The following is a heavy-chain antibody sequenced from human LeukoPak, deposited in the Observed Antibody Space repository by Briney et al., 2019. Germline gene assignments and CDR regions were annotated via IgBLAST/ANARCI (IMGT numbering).Heavy chain of an antibody. CDR3: ARELVARQDLDY. Sequence: GGSLRLSCVASGFTFSGNSMNWVRQPPGKGLEWVSSIDTSGRNTYYAGSVRGRFTISRDNAKNSLYLQMNSLRAEDTAVYYCARELVARQDLDYWGQGTLVTVSS. J-gene: IGHJ4*02. CDR2: IDTSGRNT. D-gene: IGHD6-6*01. CDR1: GFTFSGNS. V-gene: IGHV3-21*01.